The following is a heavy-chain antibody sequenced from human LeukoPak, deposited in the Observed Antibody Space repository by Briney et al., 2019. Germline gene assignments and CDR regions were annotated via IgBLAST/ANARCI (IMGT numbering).Heavy chain of an antibody. V-gene: IGHV1-2*02. CDR3: ARDLDGSGYYPDY. D-gene: IGHD3-22*01. Sequence: ASVKVSCKASGYTFNGYYIHWVRQAPGQGLEWMGWINPNSGGANYAQTFQGRVTMTRDTSTNTVYVELSSLISEDTAVYYCARDLDGSGYYPDYWGQGTLVTVSS. CDR2: INPNSGGA. CDR1: GYTFNGYY. J-gene: IGHJ4*02.